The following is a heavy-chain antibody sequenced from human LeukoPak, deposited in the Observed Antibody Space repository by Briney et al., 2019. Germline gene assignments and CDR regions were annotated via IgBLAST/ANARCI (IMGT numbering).Heavy chain of an antibody. CDR1: GYTFTGYY. D-gene: IGHD2-21*02. CDR2: INPNSGAT. V-gene: IGHV1-2*06. J-gene: IGHJ2*01. Sequence: ASVEVSCKPPGYTFTGYYMHWVRQAPGQGLEWMGRINPNSGATNYAQKFQGRVTMTRDTSISTAYMELTTLRSDDTAVYYCAKSIEYCGADCYGYFDLWGRGTLVTVSS. CDR3: AKSIEYCGADCYGYFDL.